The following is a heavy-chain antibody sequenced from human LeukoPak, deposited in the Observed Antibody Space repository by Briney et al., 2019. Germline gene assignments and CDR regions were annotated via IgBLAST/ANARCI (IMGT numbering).Heavy chain of an antibody. V-gene: IGHV4-61*02. J-gene: IGHJ2*01. D-gene: IGHD6-19*01. Sequence: SETLSLTCTVSGGPISSGSYYWSWIRQPAGKGLEWIGRIYTSGSTNYNPSLKSRVTISVDTSRNQFSLKLSSVTAADTAVYYCARRLAVAGDWYFDLWGRGTLVTVSS. CDR2: IYTSGST. CDR1: GGPISSGSYY. CDR3: ARRLAVAGDWYFDL.